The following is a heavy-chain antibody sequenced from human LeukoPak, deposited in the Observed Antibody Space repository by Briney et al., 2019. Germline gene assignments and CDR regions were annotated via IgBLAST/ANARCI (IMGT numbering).Heavy chain of an antibody. D-gene: IGHD6-13*01. Sequence: PGGSLRLSCAASGFTFSSYGMHWVRQAPGKGLEWVTFIRYDGSNKYYTDSVKGRFTISRDNAQNSLYLQMNSLRVEDTAVYYCAKDFAMAAAVYYYYMDVWGKGTTVTISS. J-gene: IGHJ6*03. V-gene: IGHV3-30*02. CDR1: GFTFSSYG. CDR3: AKDFAMAAAVYYYYMDV. CDR2: IRYDGSNK.